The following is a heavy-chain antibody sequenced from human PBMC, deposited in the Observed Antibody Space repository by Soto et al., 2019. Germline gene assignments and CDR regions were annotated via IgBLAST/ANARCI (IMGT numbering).Heavy chain of an antibody. D-gene: IGHD1-1*01. V-gene: IGHV1-69*13. CDR3: ARANFNSSDAFDI. CDR1: GGTFSGYA. Sequence: SGRVSCKAAGGTFSGYAISWVRQAPGQGLEWMGGIIPIFGTANYAQKFQGRVTITADESTSTAYMELSSLRSEDTAVYYCARANFNSSDAFDIWGQGTMVTVSS. CDR2: IIPIFGTA. J-gene: IGHJ3*02.